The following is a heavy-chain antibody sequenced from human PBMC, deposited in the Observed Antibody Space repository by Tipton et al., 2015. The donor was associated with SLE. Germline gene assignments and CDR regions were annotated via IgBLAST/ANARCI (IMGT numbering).Heavy chain of an antibody. CDR1: GFTFSSYG. Sequence: SLRLSCAASGFTFSSYGMHWVRQAPGKGLEWVAVIWYDGSNKYYADSVKGRFTISRDNSKNTLYLQMNSLRAEDTAVYYCAKLYHNGPADYFYGKDVWGQGTTVTVSS. V-gene: IGHV3-33*06. J-gene: IGHJ6*02. CDR2: IWYDGSNK. D-gene: IGHD1-1*01. CDR3: AKLYHNGPADYFYGKDV.